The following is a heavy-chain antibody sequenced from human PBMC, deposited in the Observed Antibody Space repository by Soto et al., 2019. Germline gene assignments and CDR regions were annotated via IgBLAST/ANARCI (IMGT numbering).Heavy chain of an antibody. Sequence: DVQLVESGGGLVQPGGSLRLSCAASGFYITNYWMTWVRQAPGKGPEWVANIKEDGSLKFYVDSVRGRFTISRDNAKNSVYLEMSRLRAEDTAVYYCVRDSYTAHWHTAGVDYWGQGTLVTVSS. D-gene: IGHD2-2*02. CDR1: GFYITNYW. CDR3: VRDSYTAHWHTAGVDY. J-gene: IGHJ4*02. CDR2: IKEDGSLK. V-gene: IGHV3-7*01.